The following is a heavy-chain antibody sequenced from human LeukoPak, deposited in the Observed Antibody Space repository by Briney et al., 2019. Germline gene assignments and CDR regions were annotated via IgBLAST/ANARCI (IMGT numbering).Heavy chain of an antibody. CDR1: GFTFSNYW. CDR3: ANTGNSRGAY. D-gene: IGHD2/OR15-2a*01. V-gene: IGHV3-7*03. Sequence: GGSLRLSCAASGFTFSNYWMNWVRQAPGKGLEWVANIKQHGSEKYYVDSVKGRFTISRDNAKNSLYLQMNSLRAEDTALYYCANTGNSRGAYWGQGTLVTVSS. J-gene: IGHJ4*02. CDR2: IKQHGSEK.